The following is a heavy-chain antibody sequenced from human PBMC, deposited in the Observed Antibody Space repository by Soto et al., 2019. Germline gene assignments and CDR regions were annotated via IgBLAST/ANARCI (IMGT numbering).Heavy chain of an antibody. CDR2: ISTYNGNT. CDR1: GYTFSTYG. V-gene: IGHV1-18*01. CDR3: ARADDFWSGYYHLYYYGMDV. D-gene: IGHD3-3*01. J-gene: IGHJ6*02. Sequence: QVQLVQSGAEVKKPGASVNVSCKASGYTFSTYGISWVRQAPGQGLEWMGWISTYNGNTNYAQNLQGRVTMTTDTSTNTAYMELRSLRSDDTAVYYCARADDFWSGYYHLYYYGMDVWGQGTTVTVSS.